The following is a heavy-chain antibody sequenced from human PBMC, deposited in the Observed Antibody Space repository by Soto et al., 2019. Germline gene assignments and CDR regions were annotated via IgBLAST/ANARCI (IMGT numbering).Heavy chain of an antibody. CDR1: GGSISSSSYY. V-gene: IGHV4-39*01. D-gene: IGHD3-9*01. J-gene: IGHJ6*02. CDR2: IYYSGST. CDR3: ARGYDILTGYYRDYYYCYVMDV. Sequence: SETLSLTCTVSGGSISSSSYYWGWIRQPPGKGLEWIGSIYYSGSTYYNPSLKSRVTISVDTSKNQFSLKLSSVTAADTAVYYCARGYDILTGYYRDYYYCYVMDVWGQGTTVTVSS.